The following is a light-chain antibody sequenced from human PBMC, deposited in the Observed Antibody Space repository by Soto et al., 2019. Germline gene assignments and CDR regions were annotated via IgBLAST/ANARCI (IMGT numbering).Light chain of an antibody. V-gene: IGKV3-20*01. CDR3: QHYGSSPPVT. CDR2: GAS. Sequence: VLTQAPDTLSVSPGERATLSCRASQTTSGKYLAWYQQRPGLAPRLLVYGASRRATGIPDRFRGSGSGTEFTLTISGLEPEDFAVYFCQHYGSSPPVTFGQGTRLEIK. CDR1: QTTSGKY. J-gene: IGKJ5*01.